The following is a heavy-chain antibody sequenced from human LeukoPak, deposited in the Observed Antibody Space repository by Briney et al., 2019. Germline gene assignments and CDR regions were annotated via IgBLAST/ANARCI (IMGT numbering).Heavy chain of an antibody. Sequence: ASVKVSCKASGYTFPSYFMHWVRQAPGQGLEWMGIINPTGGSTTYAQKFQGRVTMTRDTSTSTVYMELSSLRSDDTAVYYCAALGYCSGGSCYYFDYWGQGTLVTVSS. CDR3: AALGYCSGGSCYYFDY. CDR2: INPTGGST. D-gene: IGHD2-15*01. V-gene: IGHV1-46*01. CDR1: GYTFPSYF. J-gene: IGHJ4*02.